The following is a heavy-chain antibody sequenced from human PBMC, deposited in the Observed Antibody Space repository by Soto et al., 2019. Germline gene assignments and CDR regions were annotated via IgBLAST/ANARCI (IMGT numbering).Heavy chain of an antibody. J-gene: IGHJ6*02. D-gene: IGHD3-10*01. CDR2: INSDGGST. CDR3: ASTITMVRGHGMDV. Sequence: EVQLVESGGGLVQPGGSLKLSCAASGFTFSTYWMHWVRQTPGKGLVWVSRINSDGGSTSYADSVKGRFTISRDNAKNTLYLQMNSLRAEDTAVYYCASTITMVRGHGMDVWGQGTTVTVSS. V-gene: IGHV3-74*01. CDR1: GFTFSTYW.